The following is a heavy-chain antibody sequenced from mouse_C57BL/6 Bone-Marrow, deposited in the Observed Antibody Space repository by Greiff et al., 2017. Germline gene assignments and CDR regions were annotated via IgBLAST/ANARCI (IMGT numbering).Heavy chain of an antibody. Sequence: VQLQQPGAELVKPGASVKMSCKASGYTFTSYWITWVKQRPGQGLEWIGDIYPGSGSTNYNEKFKSKATLTVDTSSSTAYMRLSSLTSEDSAVYDCAKFLRPRYAMDYWGQGTSVTVSS. CDR1: GYTFTSYW. CDR3: AKFLRPRYAMDY. J-gene: IGHJ4*01. V-gene: IGHV1-55*01. CDR2: IYPGSGST. D-gene: IGHD1-1*01.